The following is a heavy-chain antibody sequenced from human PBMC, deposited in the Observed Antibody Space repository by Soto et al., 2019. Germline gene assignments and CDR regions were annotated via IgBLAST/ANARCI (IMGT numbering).Heavy chain of an antibody. CDR1: GGSISSSDYY. CDR3: ARVNDYGDYGRVD. J-gene: IGHJ4*02. Sequence: PSETLSLTCTVSGGSISSSDYYWGWIRQPPGKGLEWIGSISYSGSTYYNPSLKSRVTISVDTSKNQFSLKLSSLTAADTAVYYCARVNDYGDYGRVDWGQGTLVTVSS. CDR2: ISYSGST. D-gene: IGHD4-17*01. V-gene: IGHV4-39*01.